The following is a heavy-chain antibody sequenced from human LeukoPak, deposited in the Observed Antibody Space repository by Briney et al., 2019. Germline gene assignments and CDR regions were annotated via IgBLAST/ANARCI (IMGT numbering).Heavy chain of an antibody. D-gene: IGHD2/OR15-2a*01. V-gene: IGHV4-34*01. Sequence: SETLSLTCAVYGGSFSGYYWSWIRQPPGKGLEWIGEINHSGSTNFNPSLKSRVTISVDTSKNQFSLKLSSVTAADTAVYYCASGPFLYWGQGTLVTVSS. CDR3: ASGPFLY. CDR1: GGSFSGYY. J-gene: IGHJ4*02. CDR2: INHSGST.